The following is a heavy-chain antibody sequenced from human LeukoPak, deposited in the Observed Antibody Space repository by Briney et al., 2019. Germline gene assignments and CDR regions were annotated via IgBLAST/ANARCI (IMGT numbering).Heavy chain of an antibody. Sequence: PSETLSLTCTVSGGSISSGSNYWSWIRQPPGKGLEWIGYIYYSGSTNYNPSLKSRVTISVDTSKNQFSLKLSSVTAADTAVYYCARVDCTNGVCYFDYWGQGTLVTVSS. CDR1: GGSISSGSNY. CDR3: ARVDCTNGVCYFDY. CDR2: IYYSGST. J-gene: IGHJ4*02. V-gene: IGHV4-61*01. D-gene: IGHD2-8*01.